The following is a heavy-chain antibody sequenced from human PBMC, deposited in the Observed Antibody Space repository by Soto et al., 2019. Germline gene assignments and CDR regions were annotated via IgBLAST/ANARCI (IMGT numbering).Heavy chain of an antibody. CDR3: AKDGGVTHYAEYFQH. D-gene: IGHD2-21*02. CDR2: ISWDGGST. J-gene: IGHJ1*01. CDR1: GFTFDDYT. V-gene: IGHV3-43*01. Sequence: GGSLRLSCAASGFTFDDYTMHWVRQAPGKVLEWVSLISWDGGSTYYADSVKGRFTISRDNSKNSLYLQMNSLRTEDTALYYCAKDGGVTHYAEYFQHWGQGTLVTVSS.